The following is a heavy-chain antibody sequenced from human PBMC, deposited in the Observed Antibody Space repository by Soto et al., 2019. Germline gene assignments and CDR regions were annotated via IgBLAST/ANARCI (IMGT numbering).Heavy chain of an antibody. CDR2: IYYSGST. CDR3: ARIVVVPAAARGNNWFDP. J-gene: IGHJ5*02. Sequence: PWETLSLTCTVSGGSISSGGYYWSWIRQQPGKGLEWIGYIYYSGSTYYNPSLKSRVTISVDTSKNQFSLKLSSVTAADTAVYYSARIVVVPAAARGNNWFDPWGQGTLVTVSS. V-gene: IGHV4-31*03. CDR1: GGSISSGGYY. D-gene: IGHD2-2*01.